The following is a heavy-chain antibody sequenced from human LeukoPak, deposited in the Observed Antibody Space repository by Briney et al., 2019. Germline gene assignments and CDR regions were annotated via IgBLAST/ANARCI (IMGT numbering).Heavy chain of an antibody. CDR3: ARVPTYYDFWSGYIYYFDY. CDR2: ISAYNGNT. V-gene: IGHV1-18*01. D-gene: IGHD3-3*01. Sequence: GASVKVSCKASGYTFTSYDINWVRQAPGQGLEWMGWISAYNGNTNYAQKLQGRVTMTTDTSTSTAYMELRSLRSDDTAVYYCARVPTYYDFWSGYIYYFDYWGQGTLVTVSS. CDR1: GYTFTSYD. J-gene: IGHJ4*02.